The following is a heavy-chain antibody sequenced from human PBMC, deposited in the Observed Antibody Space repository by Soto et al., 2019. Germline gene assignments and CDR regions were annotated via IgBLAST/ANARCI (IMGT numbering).Heavy chain of an antibody. J-gene: IGHJ5*02. V-gene: IGHV4-59*08. CDR2: IYYSGST. CDR1: GGSISSYY. D-gene: IGHD3-10*01. Sequence: SETLSLTCTVSGGSISSYYWSWIRQPPGKGLEWIGYIYYSGSTNYNPSLKSRVTISVDTSKNQFSLKLSSVTAADTAVYYCARGVPYYYGSGKPGWFEPWGQGTLVTVSS. CDR3: ARGVPYYYGSGKPGWFEP.